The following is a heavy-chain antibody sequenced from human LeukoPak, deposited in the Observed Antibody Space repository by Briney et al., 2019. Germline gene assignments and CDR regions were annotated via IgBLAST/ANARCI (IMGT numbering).Heavy chain of an antibody. J-gene: IGHJ3*02. D-gene: IGHD3-10*01. CDR3: ARDLGTLLWFGDPIPNFGI. V-gene: IGHV1-2*02. CDR1: GGTFSSYA. Sequence: GASVKVSCKASGGTFSSYAISWVRQAPGQGLEWMGWINPNSGGTNYAQKFQGRVTMTRDTSISTAYMELSRLRSDDTAVYYCARDLGTLLWFGDPIPNFGIWGQGTMVTVSS. CDR2: INPNSGGT.